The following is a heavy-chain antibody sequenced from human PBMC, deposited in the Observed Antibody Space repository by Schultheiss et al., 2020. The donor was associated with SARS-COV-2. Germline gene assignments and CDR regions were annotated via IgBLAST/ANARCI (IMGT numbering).Heavy chain of an antibody. D-gene: IGHD3-9*01. CDR2: IYYSGST. J-gene: IGHJ6*02. CDR3: ARDSRGFFLTDYYYGMDV. CDR1: GGSISSGDYY. V-gene: IGHV4-30-4*01. Sequence: SQTLSLTCTVSGGSISSGDYYWSWIRQPPGKGLEWIGYIYYSGSTNYNPSLKSRVTISVDTSKNQFSLKLSSVTAADTAVYYCARDSRGFFLTDYYYGMDVWGQGTTVTVSS.